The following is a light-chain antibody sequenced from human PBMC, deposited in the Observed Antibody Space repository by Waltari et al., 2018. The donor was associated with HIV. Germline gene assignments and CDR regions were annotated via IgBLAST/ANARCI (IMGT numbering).Light chain of an antibody. CDR2: DAS. CDR3: QQYNNWPYT. J-gene: IGKJ2*01. CDR1: QSIATN. V-gene: IGKV3-15*01. Sequence: EIVMTQSPATLWLSPGETATLSCRTRQSIATNLAWYQQKRGQAPKLLLDDASTGAAGVPPRFSGSGSETEFNLTIYSLQSDDFAIYYCQQYNNWPYTFVRGSKVEVK.